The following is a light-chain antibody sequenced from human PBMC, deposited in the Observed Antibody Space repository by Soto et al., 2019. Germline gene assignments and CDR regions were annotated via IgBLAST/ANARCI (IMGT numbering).Light chain of an antibody. CDR2: EVT. CDR3: SSYTSGSML. Sequence: QSVLAQPASVSGSPGQSITISCTGTDSDIGSYNYVSWYQQPPGKAPKLIIYEVTNRPSGVSDRFSGSKSANTASLTISGLQADVEADYYCSSYTSGSMLFGGGTKLTVL. J-gene: IGLJ3*02. V-gene: IGLV2-14*03. CDR1: DSDIGSYNY.